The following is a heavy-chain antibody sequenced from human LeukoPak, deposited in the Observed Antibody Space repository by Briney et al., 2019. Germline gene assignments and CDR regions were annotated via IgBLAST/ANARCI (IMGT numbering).Heavy chain of an antibody. CDR2: INPNSGGT. J-gene: IGHJ4*02. CDR3: ARATWGTYTEFDY. CDR1: GYTFTGYY. Sequence: GASVKVSCKASGYTFTGYYMHWVRQAPGQGLEWMGWINPNSGGTNYAQKFQGRVTMTRDTSISTAYMELSRLRSDDTAVYYCARATWGTYTEFDYWGQGTLVTVSS. V-gene: IGHV1-2*02. D-gene: IGHD3-16*01.